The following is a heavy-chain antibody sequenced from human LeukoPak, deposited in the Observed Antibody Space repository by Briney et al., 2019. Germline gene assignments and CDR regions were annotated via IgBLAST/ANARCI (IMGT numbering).Heavy chain of an antibody. D-gene: IGHD4-11*01. J-gene: IGHJ5*02. CDR1: GYTFTDYY. Sequence: ASVKVSCKASGYTFTDYYMYWVRQAPGQGLEWMGIINPSGGSTSYAQKFQGRVTMTRDTSTSTVYMELSSLRSEDTAVYYCARDFYPRTDYSNYEAPWGQGTLVTVSS. V-gene: IGHV1-46*01. CDR2: INPSGGST. CDR3: ARDFYPRTDYSNYEAP.